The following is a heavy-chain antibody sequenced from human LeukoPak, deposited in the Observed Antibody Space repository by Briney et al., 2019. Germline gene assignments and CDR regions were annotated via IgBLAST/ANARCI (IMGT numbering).Heavy chain of an antibody. J-gene: IGHJ6*02. CDR3: AKGYCSSTSCYILFRVYGMDV. V-gene: IGHV3-23*01. D-gene: IGHD2-2*02. CDR2: ISGSGGST. CDR1: GFTFSSYA. Sequence: GGSLRLSCAASGFTFSSYAMSWVRQAPGKGLEWVSAISGSGGSTYYADSVKGRFTISRDNSKNTLNLQMNSLRAEDTAVYYCAKGYCSSTSCYILFRVYGMDVWGQGTTVTVSS.